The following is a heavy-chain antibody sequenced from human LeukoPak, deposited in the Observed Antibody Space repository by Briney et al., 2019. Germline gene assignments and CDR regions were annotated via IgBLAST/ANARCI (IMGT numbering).Heavy chain of an antibody. CDR3: ARRIYGDYRLDY. CDR1: GGSISGYY. CDR2: IYYTGST. D-gene: IGHD4-17*01. Sequence: PSETLSLTCTVSGGSISGYYWGWIRQPPGKGLEWIGSIYYTGSTYYNPSLKSRVTISVDTSKNQFSLKLSSVTAADTAVYYCARRIYGDYRLDYWGQGTLVTVSS. V-gene: IGHV4-39*01. J-gene: IGHJ4*02.